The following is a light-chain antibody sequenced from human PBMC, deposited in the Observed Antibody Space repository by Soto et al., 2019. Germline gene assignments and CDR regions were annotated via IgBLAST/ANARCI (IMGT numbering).Light chain of an antibody. CDR1: SSDVGAYDY. CDR3: GSFTTSTSYV. CDR2: DVS. Sequence: QSALTQPASVSGSPGQSITISCTGTSSDVGAYDYVSWYQQHPGEVPKLMIFDVSDRPSGVSNRFSGSKSGNTASLTISGLQGEDEADYYCGSFTTSTSYVFGTGTKVTVL. J-gene: IGLJ1*01. V-gene: IGLV2-14*03.